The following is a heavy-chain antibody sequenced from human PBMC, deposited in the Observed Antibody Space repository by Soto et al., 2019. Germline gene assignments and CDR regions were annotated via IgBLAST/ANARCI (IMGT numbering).Heavy chain of an antibody. CDR1: GGSFSGYY. Sequence: SETLSLTCAVYGGSFSGYYYSWIRQPPGEGLEWIGEINHSGSTNFNPSLKSRVTLSVDTSNNQFSLKLSSVTAADTAVYYCARRGYCSSTSCYLPHDYWGQGTLVTVSS. V-gene: IGHV4-34*01. CDR2: INHSGST. D-gene: IGHD2-2*01. CDR3: ARRGYCSSTSCYLPHDY. J-gene: IGHJ4*02.